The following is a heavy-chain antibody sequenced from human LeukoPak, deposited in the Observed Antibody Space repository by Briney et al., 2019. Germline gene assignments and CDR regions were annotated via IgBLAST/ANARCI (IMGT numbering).Heavy chain of an antibody. CDR2: INPNSGGT. Sequence: ASVKVSCKASGYTFTGYYMHWVRQAPGQGLEWMGWINPNSGGTNYAQKFQGRVTMTRDTSISTAYMELSRLRSDDTAVYYCARGAEVPAAIESWFDPWGQGTLVIVSS. J-gene: IGHJ5*02. D-gene: IGHD2-2*02. V-gene: IGHV1-2*02. CDR3: ARGAEVPAAIESWFDP. CDR1: GYTFTGYY.